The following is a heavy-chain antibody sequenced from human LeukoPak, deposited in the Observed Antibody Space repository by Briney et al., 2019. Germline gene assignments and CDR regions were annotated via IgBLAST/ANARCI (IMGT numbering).Heavy chain of an antibody. CDR2: IRQEGGER. J-gene: IGHJ3*02. D-gene: IGHD3-10*01. CDR3: ARDKEQMVRAPFAFDI. CDR1: GFSFNRDW. V-gene: IGHV3-7*01. Sequence: GGSLRLSCTGSGFSFNRDWMSWVRQAPGKGLEWVANIRQEGGERYYVDSVKGRFTISRDNAERSVYLQMNSLRVEDTAVYYCARDKEQMVRAPFAFDIWGQGTTVTVSS.